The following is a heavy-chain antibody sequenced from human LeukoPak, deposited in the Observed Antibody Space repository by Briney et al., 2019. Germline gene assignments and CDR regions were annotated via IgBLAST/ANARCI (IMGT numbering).Heavy chain of an antibody. D-gene: IGHD2/OR15-2a*01. CDR3: ARDGGHSTDLDY. CDR1: GFTFSRHW. V-gene: IGHV3-7*01. Sequence: GWSLRLSCATSGFTFSRHWMSWVRQAPGKGPEWVANIKRDGSERYYVDSVKGRFTISRDNAKSSLYLQMNSLRAEDTAVYYCARDGGHSTDLDYWGQGILVTVSS. CDR2: IKRDGSER. J-gene: IGHJ4*02.